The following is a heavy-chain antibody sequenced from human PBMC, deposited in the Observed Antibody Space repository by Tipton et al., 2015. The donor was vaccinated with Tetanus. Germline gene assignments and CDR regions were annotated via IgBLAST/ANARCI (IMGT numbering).Heavy chain of an antibody. Sequence: QSGAEVKKPGSSVKVSCKSSGGPFYKHGIDWVRQAPGQGLEWMGGIIPASGATNYAHKFQGRVTMTADVSTTTVHMELSNLRSDDTAVYYCVRDRAAAGGSDYWGQGTLVTV. CDR1: GGPFYKHG. J-gene: IGHJ4*02. V-gene: IGHV1-69*01. D-gene: IGHD6-25*01. CDR3: VRDRAAAGGSDY. CDR2: IIPASGAT.